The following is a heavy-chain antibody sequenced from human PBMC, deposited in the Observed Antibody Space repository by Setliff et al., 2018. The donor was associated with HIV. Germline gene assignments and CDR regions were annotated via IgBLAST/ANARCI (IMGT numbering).Heavy chain of an antibody. CDR2: IYMRGGT. Sequence: PSETLSLTCTVSGGSIISEISWWAWIRQPAGKGPEWLGRIYMRGGTDYNPSLEGRVTISLDTSKNQFSLKLTSVTAADTAVYYCAIDHVTNIAESGYGYTRIDPWGPGISVTVSS. J-gene: IGHJ5*02. V-gene: IGHV4-61*02. D-gene: IGHD5-18*01. CDR1: GGSIISEISW. CDR3: AIDHVTNIAESGYGYTRIDP.